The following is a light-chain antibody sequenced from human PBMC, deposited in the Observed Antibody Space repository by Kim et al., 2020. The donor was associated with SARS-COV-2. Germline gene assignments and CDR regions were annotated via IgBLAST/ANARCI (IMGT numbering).Light chain of an antibody. CDR1: QSVISTY. CDR3: QQYGSSPIT. Sequence: EIVLTQSPGTLSLSPGERAALSCRASQSVISTYLGWYQQKPGQAPSLLIYGAYNRAPGIPDRFIGSGSGTYFTLIISRLEPEDFAVYYCQQYGSSPITFGQGTRLEIK. J-gene: IGKJ5*01. CDR2: GAY. V-gene: IGKV3-20*01.